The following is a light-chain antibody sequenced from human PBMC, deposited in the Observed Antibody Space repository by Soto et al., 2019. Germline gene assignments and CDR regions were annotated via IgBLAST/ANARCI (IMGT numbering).Light chain of an antibody. V-gene: IGKV3-20*01. CDR2: ATS. Sequence: EIVLTQSTGTLSLSPGETATLSCRASQTVNSDYLAWFQQRPGQAPRLLIFATSRRATDIPDRFSGSGSGTDFTLAIRRLEPEDFAVYYCHQFGYSPRTFGQGTKVDIK. CDR1: QTVNSDY. J-gene: IGKJ1*01. CDR3: HQFGYSPRT.